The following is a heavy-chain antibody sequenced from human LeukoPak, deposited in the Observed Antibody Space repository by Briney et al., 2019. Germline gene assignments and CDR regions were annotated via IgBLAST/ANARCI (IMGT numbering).Heavy chain of an antibody. Sequence: SETLSLTFAVYGGSFIGYYWSWIRQPPGKGLEWIGEINHSGSTNYNPSLKSLVAISVDTSKNHVSLKLSSVPAADTAVYYCAREGDSRRVGWFDPWGQGPLVTVSS. V-gene: IGHV4-34*01. J-gene: IGHJ5*02. CDR1: GGSFIGYY. D-gene: IGHD6-13*01. CDR2: INHSGST. CDR3: AREGDSRRVGWFDP.